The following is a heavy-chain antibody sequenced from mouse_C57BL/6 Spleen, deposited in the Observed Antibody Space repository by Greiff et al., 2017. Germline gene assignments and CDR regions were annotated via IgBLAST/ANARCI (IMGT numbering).Heavy chain of an antibody. CDR2: IDPSDSET. Sequence: QVQLQQPGAELVRPGSSVKLSCKASGYTFTSYWMHWVKQRPIQGLEWIGNIDPSDSETHYNQKFKDKATLTVDKSSSTAYLQLSSLTSEGSAIYYCARSYYAGDYFDYWGQGTTLTVSS. D-gene: IGHD1-1*01. CDR3: ARSYYAGDYFDY. V-gene: IGHV1-52*01. CDR1: GYTFTSYW. J-gene: IGHJ2*01.